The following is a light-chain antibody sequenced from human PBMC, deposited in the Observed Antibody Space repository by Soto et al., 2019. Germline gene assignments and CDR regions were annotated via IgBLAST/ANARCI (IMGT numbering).Light chain of an antibody. CDR1: QSLVHSDGNTY. CDR3: MQATQPHT. CDR2: VIS. Sequence: IVMTQTPLSSPVTPGQPASISCRSSQSLVHSDGNTYLRWLQQRPSEPRRLLFDVISNRCCGVPDRFSSSAGGTEITLKISREEAEDVGVYYCMQATQPHTFGQGTKLEIK. J-gene: IGKJ2*01. V-gene: IGKV2-24*01.